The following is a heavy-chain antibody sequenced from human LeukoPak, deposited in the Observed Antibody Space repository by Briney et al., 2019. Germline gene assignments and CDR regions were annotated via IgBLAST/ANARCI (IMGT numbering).Heavy chain of an antibody. CDR2: IIPILGIA. Sequence: SVKVSCKASGGTFSSYAISWVRQAPGQGLEWMGRIIPILGIANYAQKFQGRVTMTRDTSTSTVYMELSSLRSEDTAVYYCARASGAGGMLYGPDYWGQGTLVTVSS. J-gene: IGHJ4*02. CDR1: GGTFSSYA. CDR3: ARASGAGGMLYGPDY. D-gene: IGHD2-8*01. V-gene: IGHV1-69*04.